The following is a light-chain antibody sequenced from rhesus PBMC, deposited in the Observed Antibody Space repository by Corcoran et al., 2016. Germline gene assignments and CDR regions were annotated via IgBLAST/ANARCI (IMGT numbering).Light chain of an antibody. CDR3: QQSSNWPWT. CDR1: QSVSSS. CDR2: DAS. Sequence: EIVLTQSPGTLSLSPGERATLSCRASQSVSSSLAWYQQKPGQTPSLLVYDASTRATGIPDRFSGRESGTDFTLTISRLEPEDVGVYYCQQSSNWPWTFGQGTKVEI. J-gene: IGKJ1*01. V-gene: IGKV3-35*01.